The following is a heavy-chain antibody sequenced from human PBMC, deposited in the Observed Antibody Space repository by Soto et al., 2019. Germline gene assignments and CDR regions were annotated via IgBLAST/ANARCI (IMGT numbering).Heavy chain of an antibody. V-gene: IGHV3-23*01. D-gene: IGHD3-22*01. CDR3: EKDKGRITMIVVVPPGASDI. Sequence: GGSLRLSCAASGFPFSSYAMSWVRQAPGKGLEWVSAISVSGGSTYYADSVKGRFTISRDNSKNTLYLQMNSLRAEDKAVYYCEKDKGRITMIVVVPPGASDIWGQGTMVTVSS. CDR2: ISVSGGST. J-gene: IGHJ3*02. CDR1: GFPFSSYA.